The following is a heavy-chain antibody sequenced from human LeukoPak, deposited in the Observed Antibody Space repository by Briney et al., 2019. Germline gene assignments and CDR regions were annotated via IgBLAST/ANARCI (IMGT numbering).Heavy chain of an antibody. CDR2: ISGSGDTT. J-gene: IGHJ4*02. Sequence: GGSLRLSCIASGFTFSNYAVSWVRQAPGKGLEWVSAISGSGDTTYYADSVKGRFTLSRDNSKNTLYLQMNSLRAEDTALYFCAKATSTGWAPFDYWGQGTLVSVS. CDR1: GFTFSNYA. CDR3: AKATSTGWAPFDY. V-gene: IGHV3-23*01. D-gene: IGHD5-12*01.